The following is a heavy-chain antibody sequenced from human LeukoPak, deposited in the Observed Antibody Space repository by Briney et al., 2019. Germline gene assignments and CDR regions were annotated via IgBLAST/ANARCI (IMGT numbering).Heavy chain of an antibody. D-gene: IGHD3-16*01. CDR2: INEDASTI. Sequence: GGSLRLSCVAYGFTLSRYWMHWVRHVPGKGLEWVSRINEDASTITYADSVKGRFTISRDNAKNTLYLQMNSLRAEDTAVYFCVRDLILVWTPGDDFDHWGQGTLVTVSS. V-gene: IGHV3-74*03. CDR3: VRDLILVWTPGDDFDH. CDR1: GFTLSRYW. J-gene: IGHJ4*02.